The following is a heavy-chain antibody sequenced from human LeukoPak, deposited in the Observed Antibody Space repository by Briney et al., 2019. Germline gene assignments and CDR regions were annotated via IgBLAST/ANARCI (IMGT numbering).Heavy chain of an antibody. CDR1: GYTFTSYD. Sequence: SVKVSCKASGYTFTSYDINWVRQATGQGLEWMGGIIPIFGTANYAQKFQGRVTITADKSTSTAYMELSSLRSEDTAVYYCASPSNSSSWYPLVADAFDIWGQGTMVTVSS. J-gene: IGHJ3*02. CDR3: ASPSNSSSWYPLVADAFDI. V-gene: IGHV1-69*06. CDR2: IIPIFGTA. D-gene: IGHD6-13*01.